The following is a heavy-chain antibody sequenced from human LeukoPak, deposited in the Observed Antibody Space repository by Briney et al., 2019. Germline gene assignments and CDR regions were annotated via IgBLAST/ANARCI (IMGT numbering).Heavy chain of an antibody. CDR2: ISYDGSNK. CDR3: ARGRGFGEFNYRDAFDI. V-gene: IGHV3-30*04. D-gene: IGHD3-10*01. Sequence: PGGSLRLSCAASGVTFSSYAMHWVRQAPGKGLEWVALISYDGSNKYYADSVKGRFTISRDNSKNTLYLQMNSLRAEDTAVYYCARGRGFGEFNYRDAFDIWGQGTMVTVSS. CDR1: GVTFSSYA. J-gene: IGHJ3*02.